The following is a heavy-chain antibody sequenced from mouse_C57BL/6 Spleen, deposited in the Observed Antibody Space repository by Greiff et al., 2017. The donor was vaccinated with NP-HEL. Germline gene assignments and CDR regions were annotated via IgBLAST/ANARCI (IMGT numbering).Heavy chain of an antibody. D-gene: IGHD1-1*01. Sequence: VKLQESGAELVRPGTSVKVSCKASGYAFTNYLIEWVKQRPGQGLEWIGVINPGSGGTNYNEKFKGKATLTADKSSSTAYMQLSSLTSEDSAVYFCARDYYGSMAWFAYWGQGTLVTVSA. J-gene: IGHJ3*01. CDR3: ARDYYGSMAWFAY. CDR1: GYAFTNYL. CDR2: INPGSGGT. V-gene: IGHV1-54*01.